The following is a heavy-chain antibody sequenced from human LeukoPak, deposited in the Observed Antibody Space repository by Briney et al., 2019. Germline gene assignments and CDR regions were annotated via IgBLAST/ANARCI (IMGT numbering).Heavy chain of an antibody. D-gene: IGHD2-15*01. CDR3: ARDVVAGNYGMDV. CDR2: IYSGGNT. Sequence: PGGSLRLSCAASGFTVSSNYMSWVRQAPGKGLEGVSVIYSGGNTYYADSVKGRFTISRDNSKNTLYLQMNSLRAEDTAMYYCARDVVAGNYGMDVWGQGTTVTVSS. V-gene: IGHV3-53*01. J-gene: IGHJ6*02. CDR1: GFTVSSNY.